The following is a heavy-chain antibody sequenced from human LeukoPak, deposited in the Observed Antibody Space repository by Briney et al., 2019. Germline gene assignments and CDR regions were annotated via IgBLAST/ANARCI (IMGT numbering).Heavy chain of an antibody. CDR3: ARDKTLTTVTTGPYYYYGMDV. D-gene: IGHD4-17*01. J-gene: IGHJ6*02. Sequence: WASVKVSCKASGYTFTNYAMNWVRQAPGQGLEWMGWISAYNGNTNYAQKLQGRVTMTTDTSTSTAYMELRSLRSDDTAVYYCARDKTLTTVTTGPYYYYGMDVWGQGTTVTVSS. CDR1: GYTFTNYA. CDR2: ISAYNGNT. V-gene: IGHV1-18*01.